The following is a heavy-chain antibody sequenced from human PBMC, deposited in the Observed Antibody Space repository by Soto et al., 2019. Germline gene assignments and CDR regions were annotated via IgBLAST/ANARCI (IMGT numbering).Heavy chain of an antibody. J-gene: IGHJ4*02. Sequence: SETLSLTCTVSGGSISSGDYYWSWIRQPPGKGLEWIGYIYYSGSTYYNPSLKSRVTISVDTSKNQFSLKLSSVTAADTAVYYCARVLRWKGWFDYWGQGTLVTVSS. CDR1: GGSISSGDYY. CDR3: ARVLRWKGWFDY. V-gene: IGHV4-30-4*01. D-gene: IGHD4-17*01. CDR2: IYYSGST.